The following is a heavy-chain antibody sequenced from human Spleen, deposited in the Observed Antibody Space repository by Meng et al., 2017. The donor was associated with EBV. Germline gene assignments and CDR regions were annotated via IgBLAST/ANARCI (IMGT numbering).Heavy chain of an antibody. CDR2: LIPMSDAP. CDR1: GGTFRSDA. D-gene: IGHD3-3*01. CDR3: ARGSRFLEWLLAY. J-gene: IGHJ4*02. Sequence: VQVVQSGGRVKKPGSSVKVSCRTSGGTFRSDAVSWVRQAPGQGLEWMGGLIPMSDAPHYAQKFQGRVTMTADESTSTAYMELSSLRSEDTAVYYCARGSRFLEWLLAYWGQGTLVTVSS. V-gene: IGHV1-69*01.